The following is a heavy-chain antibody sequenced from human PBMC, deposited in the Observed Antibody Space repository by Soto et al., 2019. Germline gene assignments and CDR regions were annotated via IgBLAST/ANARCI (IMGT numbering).Heavy chain of an antibody. V-gene: IGHV1-18*01. CDR1: GYTFTNFG. CDR2: VTTDKGKT. J-gene: IGHJ4*02. Sequence: QVQLVQSGPEVKKPGASVKVSCKTSGYTFTNFGISWVRQAPGQGLEWMGWVTTDKGKTTYAQKFQGRVTMTTDTSTSTAYMELRSRRSDDTAGDYCATRSPAFDYWGQGTLVTVSS. CDR3: ATRSPAFDY.